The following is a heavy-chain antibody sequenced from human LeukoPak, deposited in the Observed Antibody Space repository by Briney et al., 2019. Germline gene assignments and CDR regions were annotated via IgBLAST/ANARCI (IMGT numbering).Heavy chain of an antibody. J-gene: IGHJ4*02. Sequence: GGSLRLSCVASGFTSVFTFSYYAMHWVRQAPGKGLEWVAFISNDGGNRYFANSVKGRFTISRDNSKNTVYLQMNSLGAEDTAVYYCADSDGYYYDVWGQGTLVTVS. CDR3: ADSDGYYYDV. CDR2: ISNDGGNR. V-gene: IGHV3-30-3*01. D-gene: IGHD2-15*01. CDR1: GFTSVFTFSYYA.